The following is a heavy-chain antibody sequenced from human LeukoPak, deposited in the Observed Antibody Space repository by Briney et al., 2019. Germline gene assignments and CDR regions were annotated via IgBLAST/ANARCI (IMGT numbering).Heavy chain of an antibody. CDR3: ARGVEPLAANTLAY. CDR1: GFSFSVYE. CDR2: LYSDGNT. J-gene: IGHJ4*02. V-gene: IGHV3-53*01. D-gene: IGHD1-14*01. Sequence: PGGSLRLSCAASGFSFSVYEMNWVRQAPGKGLEWVSVLYSDGNTKYVDSVQGRFTISRDNSKNTLYLEMNSLSPDDTAVYYCARGVEPLAANTLAYWGQGTLVTVSS.